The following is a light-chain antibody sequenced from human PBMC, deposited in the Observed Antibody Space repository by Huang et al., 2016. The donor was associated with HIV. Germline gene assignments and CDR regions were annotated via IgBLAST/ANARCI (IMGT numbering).Light chain of an antibody. J-gene: IGKJ3*01. Sequence: DIQMTQSPSSLSASVGDRVTITCRASQDIRNFLAWFQQKPGKAPEALIYGASSLQSGVPPRFSGSGYGTDFTLTISSLQPEDFGTYYCQQYHSYPITFGPGTKVDIK. V-gene: IGKV1-16*01. CDR3: QQYHSYPIT. CDR2: GAS. CDR1: QDIRNF.